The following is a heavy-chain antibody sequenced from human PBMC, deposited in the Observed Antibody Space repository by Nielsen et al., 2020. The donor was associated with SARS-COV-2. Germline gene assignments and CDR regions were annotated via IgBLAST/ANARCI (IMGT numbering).Heavy chain of an antibody. CDR1: GGSFSGYH. CDR2: INHSGNT. CDR3: ARGWGQADDY. D-gene: IGHD3-16*01. V-gene: IGHV4-34*01. Sequence: SETLSLTCAVYGGSFSGYHWSWIRQPPGKGLEWIGEINHSGNTNYSPSLKSRVTISVDTSKIQFSLKLNSVTAADTAVYYCARGWGQADDYWGQGTLVTVSS. J-gene: IGHJ4*02.